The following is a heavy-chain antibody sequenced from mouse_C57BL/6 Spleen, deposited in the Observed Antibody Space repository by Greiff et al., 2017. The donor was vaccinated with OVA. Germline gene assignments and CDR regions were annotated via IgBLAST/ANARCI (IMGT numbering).Heavy chain of an antibody. CDR1: GYTFTSYW. CDR2: IDPNSGGT. Sequence: QVQLKESGAELVKPGASVKLSCKASGYTFTSYWMHWVKQRPGRGLEWIGRIDPNSGGTKYNEKFKSKATLTVDKPSSTAYMQLSSLTSEDSAVYYCARFQGRSRGYFDVWGTGTTVTVSS. CDR3: ARFQGRSRGYFDV. V-gene: IGHV1-72*01. J-gene: IGHJ1*03.